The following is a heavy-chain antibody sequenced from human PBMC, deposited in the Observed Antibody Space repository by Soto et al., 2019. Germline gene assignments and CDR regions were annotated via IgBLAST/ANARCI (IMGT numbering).Heavy chain of an antibody. D-gene: IGHD6-19*01. V-gene: IGHV4-59*01. CDR3: ARGALGAGTGNYFDY. Sequence: SETLSLTCTVSGGSISSYYWSWIRQPPGKGLEWIGYIYYSGSTNYNPSLKSRVTISVDTSKNQFSLKLSSVTAADTAVYYCARGALGAGTGNYFDYWGQGTLVTVS. CDR2: IYYSGST. J-gene: IGHJ4*02. CDR1: GGSISSYY.